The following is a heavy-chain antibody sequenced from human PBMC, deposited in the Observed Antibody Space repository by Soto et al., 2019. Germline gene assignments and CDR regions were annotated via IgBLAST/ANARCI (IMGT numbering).Heavy chain of an antibody. CDR1: GGTFSSYR. D-gene: IGHD6-13*01. CDR2: IVPIYRTA. V-gene: IGHV1-69*01. J-gene: IGHJ4*02. CDR3: VRDSGAKLSSS. Sequence: SVKVCFKDSGGTFSSYRINLVRQAPGQGLEWVGGIVPIYRTADYAQKFQGRVTITADESARTSYMELRSLKSQDTAFYYCVRDSGAKLSSSWGQGTMVTVSS.